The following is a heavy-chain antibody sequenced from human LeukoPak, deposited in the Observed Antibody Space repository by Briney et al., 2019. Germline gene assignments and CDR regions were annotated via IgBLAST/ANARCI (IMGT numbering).Heavy chain of an antibody. CDR2: ISGSGGST. Sequence: PGGSLRLSCAASGFTFSSYAMSWVRQAPGKGLEWVPAISGSGGSTYYADSVKGRFTISRDNSKNTLYLQMNSLRAEDTAVYYCAKVKTYYDFWSGYYQAWFDPWGQGTLVTVSS. CDR1: GFTFSSYA. CDR3: AKVKTYYDFWSGYYQAWFDP. J-gene: IGHJ5*02. V-gene: IGHV3-23*01. D-gene: IGHD3-3*01.